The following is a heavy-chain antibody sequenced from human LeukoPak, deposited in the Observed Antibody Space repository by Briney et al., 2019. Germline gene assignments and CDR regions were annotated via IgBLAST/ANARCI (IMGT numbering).Heavy chain of an antibody. CDR2: ISGSGGST. CDR1: GFTFSSYA. J-gene: IGHJ4*02. CDR3: AKDRVLRGSTSSLFDY. D-gene: IGHD2-2*01. Sequence: GGSLRLSCAASGFTFSSYAMSWVRQAPGKGLEWVSAISGSGGSTYYADSVKGRFTISRDNSKNTLYLQMNSLRAEDTAVYYCAKDRVLRGSTSSLFDYWGQGTLVTVSS. V-gene: IGHV3-23*01.